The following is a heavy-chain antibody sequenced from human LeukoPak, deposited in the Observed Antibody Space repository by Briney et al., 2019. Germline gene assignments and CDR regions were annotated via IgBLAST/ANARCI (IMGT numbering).Heavy chain of an antibody. CDR3: AKGPFIVVVPAATHFDY. Sequence: GGSLKLSCAASGFTFSGCVVHWVRQASGKGLEWVGLIGSTATNHATLYAASVEGRFTISRDNSKNTLYLQMNSLRAEDTAVYYCAKGPFIVVVPAATHFDYWGQGTLVTVSS. CDR2: IGSTATNHAT. J-gene: IGHJ4*02. V-gene: IGHV3-73*01. D-gene: IGHD2-2*01. CDR1: GFTFSGCV.